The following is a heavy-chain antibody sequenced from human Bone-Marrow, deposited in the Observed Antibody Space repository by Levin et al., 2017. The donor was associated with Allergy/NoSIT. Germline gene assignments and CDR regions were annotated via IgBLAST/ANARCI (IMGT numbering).Heavy chain of an antibody. J-gene: IGHJ5*01. CDR1: GFTFSGFW. D-gene: IGHD5-24*01. CDR2: MYTDQTSA. Sequence: GESLKISGEASGFTFSGFWMHWVRQAPGEGLVWVARMYTDQTSATYADVVKGRFTISRDNAKNTLYLQMNSLRDEDTAFYYGVRGNDGYGRFDSWGQGTLVIVSS. CDR3: VRGNDGYGRFDS. V-gene: IGHV3-74*01.